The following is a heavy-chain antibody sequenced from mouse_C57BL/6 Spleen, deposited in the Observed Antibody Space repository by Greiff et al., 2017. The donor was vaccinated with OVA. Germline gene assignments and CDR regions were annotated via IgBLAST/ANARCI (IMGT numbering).Heavy chain of an antibody. CDR3: ARDGTGTY. CDR1: GYSFTGYY. J-gene: IGHJ3*01. Sequence: EVKLQESGPELVKPGASVKISCKASGYSFTGYYMNWVKQSPEKSLEWIGEINPSTGGTTYNQKFKAKATLTVDKSSSTAYMQLKSLTSEDSAVYYCARDGTGTYWGQGTLVTVSA. D-gene: IGHD4-1*01. CDR2: INPSTGGT. V-gene: IGHV1-42*01.